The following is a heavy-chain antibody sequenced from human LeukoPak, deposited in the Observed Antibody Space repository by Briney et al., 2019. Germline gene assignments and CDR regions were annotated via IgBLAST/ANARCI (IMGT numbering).Heavy chain of an antibody. CDR2: IYTSGTT. D-gene: IGHD5-18*01. Sequence: SETLSLTCTVSGGAINSYYWNWIRQPAGKGLEWIGHIYTSGTTNYNPALKSRVSMSVDTSKNQFSLQLTSVTVADTAVYYCASSVDTALVGVYWGQGTLVTVSS. V-gene: IGHV4-4*07. J-gene: IGHJ4*02. CDR3: ASSVDTALVGVY. CDR1: GGAINSYY.